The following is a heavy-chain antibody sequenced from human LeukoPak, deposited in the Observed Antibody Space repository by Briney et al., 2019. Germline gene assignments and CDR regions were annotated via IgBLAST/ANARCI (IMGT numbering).Heavy chain of an antibody. CDR1: GFPFSRYW. CDR3: ARDPTYDSGSPLGY. V-gene: IGHV3-7*01. CDR2: IKYDGSEK. J-gene: IGHJ4*02. Sequence: GGSLRLSCAASGFPFSRYWMTWVRQAPGKGLEGVANIKYDGSEKFYVGSVRGRFTISRDNTNNSLHLQMNSLRAEDTAIYYCARDPTYDSGSPLGYGGQGTLVAVSS. D-gene: IGHD3-10*01.